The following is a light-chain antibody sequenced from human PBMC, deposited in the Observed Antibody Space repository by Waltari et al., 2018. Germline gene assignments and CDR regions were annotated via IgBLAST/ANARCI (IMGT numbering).Light chain of an antibody. J-gene: IGKJ1*01. Sequence: EIVLTQSPGTLSLSPGERATLSCRASQSVTTSSLAWYQQKPGQAPRLLIYGASSRATDIPDRFGVSGSGRDFTLTISRLEPEDFAVYYCQQYGSSTWTFGQGTKVEVK. CDR1: QSVTTSS. V-gene: IGKV3-20*01. CDR2: GAS. CDR3: QQYGSSTWT.